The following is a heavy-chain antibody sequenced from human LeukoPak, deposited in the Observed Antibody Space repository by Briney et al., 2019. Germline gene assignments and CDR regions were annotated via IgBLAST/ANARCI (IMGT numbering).Heavy chain of an antibody. CDR1: GLTFSSYA. CDR3: AKDPRVAAFSDAFDI. Sequence: PGGSLRLSCAASGLTFSSYAMSWVRQAPGKGLEWVSAISGSGGSTYYADYVKGRFTISRDNSKNTLYLQMNSLRAEDTAVYYCAKDPRVAAFSDAFDIWGQGTMVTVSS. V-gene: IGHV3-23*01. CDR2: ISGSGGST. J-gene: IGHJ3*02. D-gene: IGHD6-19*01.